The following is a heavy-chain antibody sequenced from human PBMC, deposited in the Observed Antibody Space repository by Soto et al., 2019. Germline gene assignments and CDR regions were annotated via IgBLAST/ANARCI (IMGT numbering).Heavy chain of an antibody. J-gene: IGHJ4*02. Sequence: SETLSLTCTVSGDSIRTSNYYWGWIRQPPGKGLQWIGSIYYIGTTYYNAPLKSRVTISIDTSKNQFSLNLSSVTAADTAVYYCVRHRGVAAAPHYWGLGTRVTVSS. CDR2: IYYIGTT. V-gene: IGHV4-39*01. D-gene: IGHD6-13*01. CDR3: VRHRGVAAAPHY. CDR1: GDSIRTSNYY.